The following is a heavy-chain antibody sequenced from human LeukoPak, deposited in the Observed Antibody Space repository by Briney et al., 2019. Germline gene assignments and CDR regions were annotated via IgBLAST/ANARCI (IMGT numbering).Heavy chain of an antibody. D-gene: IGHD3-22*01. CDR2: MNPNSGNT. V-gene: IGHV1-8*03. CDR3: ARDDDSTGAYLNFDY. J-gene: IGHJ4*02. CDR1: GYTFTSYD. Sequence: ASVKGSCKASGYTFTSYDINWVRQATGQGLEWMGWMNPNSGNTGYAQKFQGRVTITRNTSISTAYMELSSLRSEDTAVYYCARDDDSTGAYLNFDYWGQGTLVTVSS.